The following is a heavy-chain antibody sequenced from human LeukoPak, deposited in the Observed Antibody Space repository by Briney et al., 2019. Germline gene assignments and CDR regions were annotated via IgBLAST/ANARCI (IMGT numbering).Heavy chain of an antibody. CDR1: GFTFSSYA. CDR3: ARDLVTIFWVVKFLGHHYHLGL. V-gene: IGHV3-64*01. D-gene: IGHD3-3*01. J-gene: IGHJ6*04. CDR2: ISSNGGST. Sequence: GGSLRLSCAASGFTFSSYAMHWVRQAPGKGLEYVSAISSNGGSTYYANSVKGRFTISRDNSKNTLYLQMGSLRAEDMAVYYCARDLVTIFWVVKFLGHHYHLGLWGKGTTVTVSS.